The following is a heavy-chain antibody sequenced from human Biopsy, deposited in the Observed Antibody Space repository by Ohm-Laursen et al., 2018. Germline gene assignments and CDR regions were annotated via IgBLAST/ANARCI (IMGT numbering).Heavy chain of an antibody. D-gene: IGHD2-2*01. CDR3: ARGGTLVVVPTAVLHSFDI. CDR2: ISPYNDNT. V-gene: IGHV1-18*01. Sequence: SVKVSCKVSGYIFTTSGISWVRQAPGQGLEWMGWISPYNDNTNYVQNLQGRVTMTTDTSTSTAYMELRSLRSDDTAVYHCARGGTLVVVPTAVLHSFDIWGQGTMVTVSS. CDR1: GYIFTTSG. J-gene: IGHJ3*02.